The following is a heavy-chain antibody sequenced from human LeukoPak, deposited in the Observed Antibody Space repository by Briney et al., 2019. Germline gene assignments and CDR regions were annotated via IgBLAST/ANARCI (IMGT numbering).Heavy chain of an antibody. CDR3: AKDLSSYYDSTRFDY. J-gene: IGHJ4*02. CDR1: GFTFSSYG. D-gene: IGHD3-22*01. Sequence: GGTLRLSCAASGFTFSSYGMSWVRQAPGKGLEWVSAISGSGGSTYYADSVKGRFTISRDNSKNTLYLQMDSLRAEDTAVYYCAKDLSSYYDSTRFDYWGQGTLVTVSS. CDR2: ISGSGGST. V-gene: IGHV3-23*01.